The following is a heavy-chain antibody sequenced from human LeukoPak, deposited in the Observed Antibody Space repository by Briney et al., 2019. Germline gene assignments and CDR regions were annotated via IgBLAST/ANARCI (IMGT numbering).Heavy chain of an antibody. CDR3: ARAGSGYSFDY. V-gene: IGHV4-34*01. CDR2: INHSGST. CDR1: GGSFSGYY. Sequence: PSETLSLTCAVYGGSFSGYYWSWIRQPPGKGLEWIGEINHSGSTNYNPSLKSRVTISVDTSKNQFSLKLSSVTAADTAVYYCARAGSGYSFDYWGRGTLVTVSS. D-gene: IGHD5-18*01. J-gene: IGHJ4*02.